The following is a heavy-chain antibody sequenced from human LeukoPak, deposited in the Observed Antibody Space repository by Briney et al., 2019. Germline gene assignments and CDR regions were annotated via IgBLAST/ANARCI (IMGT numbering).Heavy chain of an antibody. Sequence: GGSLRLSCAASGFTFSNYWMHWVRQAPGKGLVWVSRINTDGSSADYADSVKGRFTISRDNAKNTLYLQMNSLRAEDTAVYYYARDLDGYRSGNGAWGQGTLVTVSS. V-gene: IGHV3-74*01. CDR3: ARDLDGYRSGNGA. CDR2: INTDGSSA. J-gene: IGHJ5*02. D-gene: IGHD5-12*01. CDR1: GFTFSNYW.